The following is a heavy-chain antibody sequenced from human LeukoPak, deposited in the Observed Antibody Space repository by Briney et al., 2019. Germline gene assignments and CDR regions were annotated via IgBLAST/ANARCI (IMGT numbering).Heavy chain of an antibody. D-gene: IGHD1-26*01. CDR3: ARSGRGTYYYFDW. CDR2: ISGSNGNT. J-gene: IGHJ4*02. CDR1: GYSFTRYG. V-gene: IGHV1-18*01. Sequence: GSVKVSCKASGYSFTRYGMSWVRQAPGQGPEWMGWISGSNGNTNYAQKFQGRVTVTADTSTSTAYMEVWSLRPDDTAVYYCARSGRGTYYYFDWWGQGTLVTVPS.